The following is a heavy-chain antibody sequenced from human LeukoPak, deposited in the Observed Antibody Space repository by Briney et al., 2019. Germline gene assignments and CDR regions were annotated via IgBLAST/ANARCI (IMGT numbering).Heavy chain of an antibody. V-gene: IGHV3-21*01. Sequence: GGSLRLSCAASGFTFSSYSMNWVRQAPGKGLEWVSSISSSSSYIYYADSVKGRFTISRDNAKSSLYLQMNSLRAEDTAVYYCARDGYYDSSGYYYEDYYYYMDVWGKGTTVTVSS. D-gene: IGHD3-22*01. CDR1: GFTFSSYS. J-gene: IGHJ6*03. CDR2: ISSSSSYI. CDR3: ARDGYYDSSGYYYEDYYYYMDV.